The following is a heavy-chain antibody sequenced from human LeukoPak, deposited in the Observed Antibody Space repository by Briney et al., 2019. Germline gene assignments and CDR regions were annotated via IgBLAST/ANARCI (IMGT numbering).Heavy chain of an antibody. J-gene: IGHJ4*02. CDR3: AKESSGWNYFDY. CDR2: ISGTGGST. D-gene: IGHD6-19*01. CDR1: GFTFSSYA. V-gene: IGHV3-23*01. Sequence: GGSLRLSCAASGFTFSSYAMNWVRQAPGKGLEWFSAISGTGGSTYYADSVKGRFTISRDNSKNTLYLQMNSLRAEDTAVYYCAKESSGWNYFDYWGQGTLVTVSS.